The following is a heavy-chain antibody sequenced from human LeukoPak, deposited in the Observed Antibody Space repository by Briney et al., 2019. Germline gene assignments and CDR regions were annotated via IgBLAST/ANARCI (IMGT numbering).Heavy chain of an antibody. V-gene: IGHV3-11*04. Sequence: GGSLGLSCAASGFTFSDYYMSWIRQAPGKGLEWVSYISSSGSTIYYADSVKGRFTISRDNAKNSVYLQMNSLRAEDTAMYYCARDGWFGDYNWFDPWGQGTLVTVSS. CDR1: GFTFSDYY. J-gene: IGHJ5*02. CDR3: ARDGWFGDYNWFDP. D-gene: IGHD3-10*01. CDR2: ISSSGSTI.